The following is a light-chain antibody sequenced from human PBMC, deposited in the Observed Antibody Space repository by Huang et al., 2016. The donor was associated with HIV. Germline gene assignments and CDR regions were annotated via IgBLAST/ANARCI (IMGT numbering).Light chain of an antibody. J-gene: IGKJ5*01. Sequence: EIVLTQSPATLSLSPGERATLSCRASQSVSSYLAWYQQKPGQAPRLLIYDASDRATGNPVRFSGSGSGTDFTLTISSLEPEDFAVYYCQQRTDWPAFGQGTRLEIK. CDR2: DAS. CDR3: QQRTDWPA. V-gene: IGKV3-11*01. CDR1: QSVSSY.